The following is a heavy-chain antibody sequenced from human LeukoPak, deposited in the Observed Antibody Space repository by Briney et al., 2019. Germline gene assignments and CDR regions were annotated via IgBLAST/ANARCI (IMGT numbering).Heavy chain of an antibody. Sequence: SETLSLTCAVYGGSISDYYWSWIRQPPGKGLEWIGYIYYSGSTNYNPSLKSRVTISVDTSKNQFSLKLSSVTAADTAVYYCTRRRDGNWFDPWGQGTLVTVSS. CDR2: IYYSGST. D-gene: IGHD5-24*01. V-gene: IGHV4-59*01. CDR3: TRRRDGNWFDP. J-gene: IGHJ5*02. CDR1: GGSISDYY.